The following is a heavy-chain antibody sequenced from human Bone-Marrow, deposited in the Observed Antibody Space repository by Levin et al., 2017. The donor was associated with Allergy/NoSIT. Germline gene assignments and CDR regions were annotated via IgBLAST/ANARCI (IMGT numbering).Heavy chain of an antibody. CDR1: GFSFTYAW. CDR2: IKSKTDGETT. Sequence: GGSLRLSCAASGFSFTYAWMSWVRQAPGKGLEWVGRIKSKTDGETTDYAAPVKGRFTISRDDSENTLYLQMNSLKPEDTAVYYCTTSHSTVTADGAFDIWGQGTMVTVSS. CDR3: TTSHSTVTADGAFDI. D-gene: IGHD4-17*01. V-gene: IGHV3-15*01. J-gene: IGHJ3*02.